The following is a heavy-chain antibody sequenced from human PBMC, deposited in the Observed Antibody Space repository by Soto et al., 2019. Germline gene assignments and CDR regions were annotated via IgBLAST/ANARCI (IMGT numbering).Heavy chain of an antibody. CDR2: IYWDDDK. J-gene: IGHJ6*02. D-gene: IGHD2-15*01. CDR1: GFSLSTSGVG. V-gene: IGHV2-5*02. CDR3: ARIYCSGGSCLNYYYYYGMDV. Sequence: SGPTLVNPTQTLTLTCTFSGFSLSTSGVGVGWIRQPPGKALEWLALIYWDDDKRYSPSLKSRLTITKDTSKNQVVLTMTNMDPVDTATYYCARIYCSGGSCLNYYYYYGMDVWGQGTTVTVYS.